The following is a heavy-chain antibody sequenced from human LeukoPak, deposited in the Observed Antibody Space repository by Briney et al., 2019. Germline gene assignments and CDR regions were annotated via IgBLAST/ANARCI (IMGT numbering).Heavy chain of an antibody. CDR1: GGSFSDFH. Sequence: PSETLSLTCAVYGGSFSDFHWTWIRQSPGKGLEWIGEINHNNYNPSLKSRVTISLDTPKNQFSLNLTSVTAADTAVYYCARGRRAFYETRGSRFYYYMDVWGKGTTVIVSS. CDR3: ARGRRAFYETRGSRFYYYMDV. D-gene: IGHD2/OR15-2a*01. CDR2: INHN. V-gene: IGHV4-34*01. J-gene: IGHJ6*03.